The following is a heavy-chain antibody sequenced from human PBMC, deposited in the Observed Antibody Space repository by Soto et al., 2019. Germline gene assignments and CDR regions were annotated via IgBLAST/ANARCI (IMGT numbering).Heavy chain of an antibody. Sequence: QVPLVESGGGLVKPGGSLRLSCAASGFNFGDYYMSWSRQAPVKGLEWVSYISSSGSSTYYVESVRGRFTISRDNAKNSLYLQMDSLGAEDTAVFYCSRAAAASPAAWYLGQGTLVTVSS. CDR2: ISSSGSST. D-gene: IGHD6-25*01. CDR3: SRAAAASPAAWY. V-gene: IGHV3-11*01. J-gene: IGHJ4*02. CDR1: GFNFGDYY.